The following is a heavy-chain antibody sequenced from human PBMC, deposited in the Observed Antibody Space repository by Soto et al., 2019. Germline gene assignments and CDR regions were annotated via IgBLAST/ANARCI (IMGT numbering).Heavy chain of an antibody. CDR3: ARGGSYGGNDDAFDI. CDR2: ISYDGSNK. J-gene: IGHJ3*02. Sequence: QVQLVESGGGVVQPGRSLRLSCAASGFTFSSYAMHWVRQAPGKGLEWVAAISYDGSNKYYADSVKGRFTISRDNSKNTLYLQMNSLRAEDTAVYYCARGGSYGGNDDAFDIWGQGTMVTVSS. V-gene: IGHV3-30-3*01. CDR1: GFTFSSYA. D-gene: IGHD4-17*01.